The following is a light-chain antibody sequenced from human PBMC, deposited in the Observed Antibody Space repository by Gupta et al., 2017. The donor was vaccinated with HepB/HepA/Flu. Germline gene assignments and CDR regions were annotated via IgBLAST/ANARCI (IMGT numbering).Light chain of an antibody. CDR3: KQYNNWPPIT. Sequence: EIVMTQSPATLSVSPGARATLSCMASQSVSSNLAWYQQKPVQAPRLLIYGASTRATGITARLSGSGSGIEFTLSISSRQLEDFAVYYCKQYNNWPPITFGQGTRLETK. CDR2: GAS. CDR1: QSVSSN. J-gene: IGKJ5*01. V-gene: IGKV3-15*01.